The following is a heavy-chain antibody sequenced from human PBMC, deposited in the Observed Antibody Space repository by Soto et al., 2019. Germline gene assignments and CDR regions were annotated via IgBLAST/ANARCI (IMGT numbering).Heavy chain of an antibody. CDR3: AKEGGSSPGFDY. J-gene: IGHJ4*02. Sequence: EVQLLESGGGLVQPGGSLRLSCAASGFTFNSYAMSWVRQAPGKGLEWVSVISGSGDSTYYADSVKGRFTISRDNSKNTLSLQMNSLRAEDTAVYYCAKEGGSSPGFDYWGQGTLVTVSS. CDR1: GFTFNSYA. CDR2: ISGSGDST. V-gene: IGHV3-23*01. D-gene: IGHD6-6*01.